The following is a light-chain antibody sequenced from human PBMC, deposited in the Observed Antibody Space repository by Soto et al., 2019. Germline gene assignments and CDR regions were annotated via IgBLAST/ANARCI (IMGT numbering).Light chain of an antibody. Sequence: EIVLTQSPGTLSLSPVERATLSCRSSQSVSGSYLAWYQQKPGQAPRLLIYGASSRATGIPARFSGSGSGTEFTLTISRLEPEDFAVYYCQQYGSSPWTFGQGTKVDIK. CDR1: QSVSGSY. V-gene: IGKV3-20*01. CDR2: GAS. J-gene: IGKJ1*01. CDR3: QQYGSSPWT.